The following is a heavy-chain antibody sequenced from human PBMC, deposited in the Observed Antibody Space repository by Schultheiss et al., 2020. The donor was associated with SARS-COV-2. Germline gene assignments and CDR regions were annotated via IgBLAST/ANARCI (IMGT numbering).Heavy chain of an antibody. Sequence: GGSLRLSCAASGFTVSSNYMSWVRQAPGKGLEWVANIKQDGSEKYYVDSVKGRFTISRDNAKNSLYLQMNSLRAEDTAVYYCARVRPVWSAGGFDPWGQGTLVTVSS. V-gene: IGHV3-7*03. CDR2: IKQDGSEK. CDR1: GFTVSSNY. J-gene: IGHJ5*02. D-gene: IGHD2-21*01. CDR3: ARVRPVWSAGGFDP.